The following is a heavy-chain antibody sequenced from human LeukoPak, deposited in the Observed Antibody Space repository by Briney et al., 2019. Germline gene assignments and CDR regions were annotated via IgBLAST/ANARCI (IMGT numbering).Heavy chain of an antibody. V-gene: IGHV3-30*18. CDR3: AKDWSRGSYSLAGY. J-gene: IGHJ4*02. Sequence: GGSLRLSCAASGFTLTDYGMHWVRQAPGKGLEWVAVISYDGTKISYADSVKGRFTISRDNSKNSLYLQMNSLRTEDTALYYCAKDWSRGSYSLAGYWGQGTLVTVSS. D-gene: IGHD1-26*01. CDR1: GFTLTDYG. CDR2: ISYDGTKI.